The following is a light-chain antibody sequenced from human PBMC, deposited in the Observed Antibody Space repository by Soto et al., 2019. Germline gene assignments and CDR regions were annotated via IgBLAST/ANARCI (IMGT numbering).Light chain of an antibody. V-gene: IGKV3-20*01. J-gene: IGKJ1*01. CDR2: GTS. CDR1: QSVSSSY. Sequence: EIVLTQSPGTLSLSPGERATLSCRASQSVSSSYLAWYQQKPGQAPRLLIYGTSSRATGIPDRFSGSESGTDFTLTISRLEPEDFAVYYCQQYGSSLWTLGQGTKVEIK. CDR3: QQYGSSLWT.